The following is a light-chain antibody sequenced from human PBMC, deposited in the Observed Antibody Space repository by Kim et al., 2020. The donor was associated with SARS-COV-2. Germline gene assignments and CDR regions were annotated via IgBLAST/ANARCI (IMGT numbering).Light chain of an antibody. V-gene: IGLV3-21*04. CDR2: YDS. Sequence: YELTQPPSVSVAPGKTARITCGGNNIGSKSVHWYQQKPGQAPVLVIYYDSDRPSGIPERFSGSNSGNTATLTISRVEAGDEADYYCQVWDSSSDHRVFGGGTKLTVL. J-gene: IGLJ3*02. CDR3: QVWDSSSDHRV. CDR1: NIGSKS.